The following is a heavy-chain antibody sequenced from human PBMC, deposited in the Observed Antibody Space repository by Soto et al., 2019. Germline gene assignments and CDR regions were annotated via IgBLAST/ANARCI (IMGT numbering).Heavy chain of an antibody. Sequence: NPSETLSLTCAVSGGSISSGGYSWSWIRQPPGKGLEWIGYIYHSGSTYYNPSLKSRVTISVDRSKNQFSLKLSSVTAADTAVYYCARARAYYYDSSGRNWFDPWGQGTLVTVSS. CDR1: GGSISSGGYS. CDR2: IYHSGST. J-gene: IGHJ5*02. CDR3: ARARAYYYDSSGRNWFDP. V-gene: IGHV4-30-2*01. D-gene: IGHD3-22*01.